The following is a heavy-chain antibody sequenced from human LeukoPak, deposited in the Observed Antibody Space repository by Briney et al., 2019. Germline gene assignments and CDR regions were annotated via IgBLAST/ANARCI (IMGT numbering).Heavy chain of an antibody. Sequence: GGSLGLSCVASGFTFSSYAMSWVRQAPGKGLEWVSAISGSGGSTYYADSVKGRFTIPRDNSKNTLYLQMNSLRAEDTAVYYCAKDLQLDHDYWGQGTLVTVSS. CDR3: AKDLQLDHDY. J-gene: IGHJ4*02. V-gene: IGHV3-23*01. D-gene: IGHD3/OR15-3a*01. CDR1: GFTFSSYA. CDR2: ISGSGGST.